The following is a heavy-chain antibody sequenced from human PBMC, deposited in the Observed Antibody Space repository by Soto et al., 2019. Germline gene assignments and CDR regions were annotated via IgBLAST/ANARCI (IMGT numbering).Heavy chain of an antibody. V-gene: IGHV4-59*12. CDR1: DDSISSYY. D-gene: IGHD6-19*01. CDR3: ARDRGQWHDF. J-gene: IGHJ4*02. Sequence: SENLYLTCTVSDDSISSYYWSWIRQPPGKGLEWIGYIYYSGSTNYNPSLKSRVTISVDTSKNQFSLKLSSVTAADTAVYYCARDRGQWHDFWGRGTLVTVSA. CDR2: IYYSGST.